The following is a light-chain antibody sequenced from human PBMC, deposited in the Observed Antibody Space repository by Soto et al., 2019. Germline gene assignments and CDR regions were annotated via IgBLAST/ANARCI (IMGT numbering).Light chain of an antibody. J-gene: IGKJ5*01. CDR3: QQSFTAPIT. CDR2: GSS. Sequence: DIQMTQSPSSLSTSVGDRVTVTCRTSQSINNHLNWYQQKPGEAPKLLIYGSSSLPYGVPSRFSGSGSGSAFTLTISSLQPEDSATYYCQQSFTAPITFCQVTRLEIK. V-gene: IGKV1-39*01. CDR1: QSINNH.